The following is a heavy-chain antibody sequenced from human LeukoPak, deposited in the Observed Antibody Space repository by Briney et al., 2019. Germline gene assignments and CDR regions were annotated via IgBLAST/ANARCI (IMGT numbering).Heavy chain of an antibody. CDR1: GFTFTDYY. V-gene: IGHV3-11*06. J-gene: IGHJ4*02. D-gene: IGHD5-18*01. CDR2: IDISGSYT. CDR3: ARDRSAVEDY. Sequence: GGSLRLSCAASGFTFTDYYMSWIRQAPGKGLEWVSYIDISGSYTNYEDSVKGRFTISRDNAENSLYLQMNSLRAEDTAVYYCARDRSAVEDYRGQGALVTVSS.